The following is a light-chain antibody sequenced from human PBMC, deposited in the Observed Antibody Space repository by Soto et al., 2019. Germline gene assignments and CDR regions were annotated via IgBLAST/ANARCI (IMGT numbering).Light chain of an antibody. CDR2: SIS. CDR1: TGAVTSGYY. Sequence: QAVVTQEPSLTVSLGGTVTLTCASSTGAVTSGYYPNWFQQKPGQAPRALIYSISNKHSWTPARFSGSLLGGKAALTLSGVQPEDEAEYYCLLYYGGAQVFGGGTKLTVL. V-gene: IGLV7-43*01. J-gene: IGLJ2*01. CDR3: LLYYGGAQV.